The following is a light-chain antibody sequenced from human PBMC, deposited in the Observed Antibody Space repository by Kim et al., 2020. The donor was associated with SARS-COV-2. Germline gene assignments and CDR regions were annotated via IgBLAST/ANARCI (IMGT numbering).Light chain of an antibody. CDR2: DVS. CDR3: SSYTSSSSWV. Sequence: GPSSTVACNGTSGDVGSYDYVAWNQQLAGKAPNLMIYDVSERPSGVSYRFSGSKSGNTASLTISRLRAEDEADYYCSSYTSSSSWVFGGGTQMTVL. V-gene: IGLV2-14*03. J-gene: IGLJ3*02. CDR1: SGDVGSYDY.